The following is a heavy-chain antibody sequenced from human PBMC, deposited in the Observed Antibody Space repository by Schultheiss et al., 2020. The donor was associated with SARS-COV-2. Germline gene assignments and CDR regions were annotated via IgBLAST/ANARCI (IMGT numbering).Heavy chain of an antibody. CDR1: GFTFSSYA. CDR3: AKDGPDYFWSGYPAHNNWFDP. CDR2: ISGSGGST. J-gene: IGHJ5*02. Sequence: GGSLRLSCAASGFTFSSYAMSWVRQAPGKGLEWVSAISGSGGSTYYADSVKGRFTISRDNSKNTLYLQMNSLRAEDTAVYYCAKDGPDYFWSGYPAHNNWFDPWGQGTLVTVSS. D-gene: IGHD3-3*01. V-gene: IGHV3-23*01.